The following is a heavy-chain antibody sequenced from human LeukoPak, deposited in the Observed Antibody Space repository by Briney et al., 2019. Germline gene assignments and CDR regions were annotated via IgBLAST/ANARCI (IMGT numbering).Heavy chain of an antibody. CDR2: IYYSGRT. V-gene: IGHV4-59*08. CDR1: GGSISSYY. Sequence: PSETLSLTCTVSGGSISSYYWSWIRQPPGKGLEWIGYIYYSGRTKYNPSLKSRVTISLDTSKNQFSLRLNSVTAADTAVYYCARGGYVVNWFDPWGQGTLVTVSS. CDR3: ARGGYVVNWFDP. J-gene: IGHJ5*02. D-gene: IGHD5-12*01.